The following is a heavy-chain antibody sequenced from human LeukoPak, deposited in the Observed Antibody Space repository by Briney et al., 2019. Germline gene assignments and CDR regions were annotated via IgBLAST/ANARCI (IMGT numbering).Heavy chain of an antibody. CDR3: AKASRRLGYCSSTSCYARGSCYYMDV. V-gene: IGHV3-23*01. Sequence: GGSLRLSCAAAGFTFSSYAMSWVRHAQGKGLGWVSAVSVSGGGTYYADSVKGRFTISRGHSKNTLYLQMNSLRAEDTAVSYCAKASRRLGYCSSTSCYARGSCYYMDVWGKGTTVSVPS. CDR2: VSVSGGGT. D-gene: IGHD2-2*01. CDR1: GFTFSSYA. J-gene: IGHJ6*03.